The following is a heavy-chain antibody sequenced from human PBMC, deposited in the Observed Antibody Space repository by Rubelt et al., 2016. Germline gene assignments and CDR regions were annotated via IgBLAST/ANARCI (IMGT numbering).Heavy chain of an antibody. V-gene: IGHV3-48*04. CDR3: ARDRAFNSFDY. CDR2: ISGSSSSI. Sequence: EVQLVESGGGLVQPGGSLRLSCAASGFTFSDYSMNWVRQAPGEGLEWVSYISGSSSSIYYVDSVKGRFTISRDNAKNSLYLQMKSLRVDDTAVYYCARDRAFNSFDYWGQGTLVTVSS. J-gene: IGHJ4*02. D-gene: IGHD3-10*01. CDR1: GFTFSDYS.